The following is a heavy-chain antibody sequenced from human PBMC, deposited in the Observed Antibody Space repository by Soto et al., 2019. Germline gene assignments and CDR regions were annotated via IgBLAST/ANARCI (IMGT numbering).Heavy chain of an antibody. J-gene: IGHJ3*02. V-gene: IGHV3-9*01. Sequence: PVGSLRLSCAASGFTFDEYAMHWVRQAPGKGLEWVSGISWNSGSIGYADSVKGRFTISRDNAKNTLYLQMNSLRAEDTAVYYCAHCITMIRFDIWGQGTMVTVSS. CDR2: ISWNSGSI. CDR3: AHCITMIRFDI. CDR1: GFTFDEYA. D-gene: IGHD3-22*01.